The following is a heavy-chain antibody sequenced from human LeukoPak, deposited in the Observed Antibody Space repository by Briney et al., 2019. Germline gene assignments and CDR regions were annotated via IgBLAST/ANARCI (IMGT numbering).Heavy chain of an antibody. CDR2: INHSGST. V-gene: IGHV4-34*01. Sequence: SETLSLTCAVYGGSFSGYYWSWLRQPPGKGLEWIGEINHSGSTNYNPSLKSRVTISVDTSKNQFSLKLSSVTAADTAVYYCARGSGYDFWSGYKGNWFDPWGQGTLVTVSS. CDR1: GGSFSGYY. D-gene: IGHD3-3*01. J-gene: IGHJ5*02. CDR3: ARGSGYDFWSGYKGNWFDP.